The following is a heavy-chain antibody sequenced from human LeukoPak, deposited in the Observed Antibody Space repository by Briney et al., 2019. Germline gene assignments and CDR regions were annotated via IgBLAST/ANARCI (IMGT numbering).Heavy chain of an antibody. J-gene: IGHJ4*02. D-gene: IGHD4-17*01. CDR3: ARRAEDYGDYGLDY. CDR1: GYSISRGYY. Sequence: PSETLSVTCALSGYSISRGYYWGWTRQPPGKGLDWIGSIYHSGSTYYNSSLKSRVTISVDTSKTQFSLKLSSVTAADTAVYYCARRAEDYGDYGLDYWGQGTLVTVSS. V-gene: IGHV4-38-2*01. CDR2: IYHSGST.